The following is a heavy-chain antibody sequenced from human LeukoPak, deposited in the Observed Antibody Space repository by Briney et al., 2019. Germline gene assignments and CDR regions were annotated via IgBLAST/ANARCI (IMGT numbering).Heavy chain of an antibody. CDR1: GGSISSSSYY. Sequence: KTSETLSLTCTVSGGSISSSSYYWGWTRQPPGKGLEWIGSIYYSGNTYYNPSLKSRVTISVDTSKNQFSLKLSSVTAADTAVYYCARPRQGEYYFDYWGQGTLVTVSS. CDR3: ARPRQGEYYFDY. V-gene: IGHV4-39*01. J-gene: IGHJ4*02. D-gene: IGHD2-21*01. CDR2: IYYSGNT.